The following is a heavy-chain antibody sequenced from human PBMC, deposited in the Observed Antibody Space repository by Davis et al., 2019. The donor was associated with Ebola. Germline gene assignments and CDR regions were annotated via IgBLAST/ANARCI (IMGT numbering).Heavy chain of an antibody. CDR2: IYPGDSDI. D-gene: IGHD5-24*01. CDR1: GYSFTSYW. CDR3: ARLGVDGYSYYFDY. J-gene: IGHJ4*02. Sequence: GESLKIPRKAPGYSFTSYWIGWVRQMPGKGLEWMGLIYPGDSDIRYSPSFQGHVTISADNSTSTAYLQWSSLKASDTAKYYCARLGVDGYSYYFDYWGQGTLVSVSS. V-gene: IGHV5-51*01.